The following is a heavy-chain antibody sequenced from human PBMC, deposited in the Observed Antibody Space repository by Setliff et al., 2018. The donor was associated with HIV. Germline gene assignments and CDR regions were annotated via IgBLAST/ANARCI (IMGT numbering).Heavy chain of an antibody. CDR3: ARERIIEAAGFDH. V-gene: IGHV1-69*05. D-gene: IGHD6-13*01. CDR1: GYTFTDYY. Sequence: SVKVSCKASGYTFTDYYMHWVQQAPGKGLEWMGGIIPIFGTADYAQEFQGRVTITRDTSASTAYMELSSLRSEDMAVYYCARERIIEAAGFDHWGQGTLVTVSS. CDR2: IIPIFGTA. J-gene: IGHJ4*02.